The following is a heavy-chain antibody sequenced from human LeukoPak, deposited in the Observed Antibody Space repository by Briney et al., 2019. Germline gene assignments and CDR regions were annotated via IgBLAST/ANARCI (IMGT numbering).Heavy chain of an antibody. J-gene: IGHJ4*02. CDR1: GFTFGSYW. CDR3: ARVRGGYYFDY. Sequence: PGGSLRLSCAASGFTFGSYWMSWVRQAPGKGLEWVANINQAGTEKYYVDSVKGRFTISRDNAKNSLFLQMNSLRAEDTAVYFCARVRGGYYFDYWDQGTLVTVSS. V-gene: IGHV3-7*04. CDR2: INQAGTEK. D-gene: IGHD5-24*01.